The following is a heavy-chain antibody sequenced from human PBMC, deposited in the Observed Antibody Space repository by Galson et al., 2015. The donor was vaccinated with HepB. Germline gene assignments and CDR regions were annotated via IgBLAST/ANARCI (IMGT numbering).Heavy chain of an antibody. D-gene: IGHD1-26*01. CDR2: IVVGSGNT. CDR1: GFTFTSSA. J-gene: IGHJ4*02. V-gene: IGHV1-58*02. CDR3: AAPSGRLSGSYYFDY. Sequence: SVKVSCKASGFTFTSSAMQWVRQARGQRLEWIGWIVVGSGNTNYAQKFQERVTITRDMSTSTAYMELSSLRSEDTAVYYCAAPSGRLSGSYYFDYWGQGTLVTVSS.